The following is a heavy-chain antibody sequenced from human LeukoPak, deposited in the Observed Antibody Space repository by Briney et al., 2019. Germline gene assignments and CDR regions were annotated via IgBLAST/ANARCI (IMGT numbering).Heavy chain of an antibody. J-gene: IGHJ4*02. CDR1: GFTFSSYA. D-gene: IGHD2-21*01. Sequence: QSGGTLCLSCAASGFTFSSYAMSWIRQAPGKGLEWVLAISGSGGNTYYADSVKGRFTIFKDNSKNTLHLQMNSLRDEDTAVYYCAKEVIVAAVDYWGQGTLVTVSS. CDR2: ISGSGGNT. V-gene: IGHV3-23*01. CDR3: AKEVIVAAVDY.